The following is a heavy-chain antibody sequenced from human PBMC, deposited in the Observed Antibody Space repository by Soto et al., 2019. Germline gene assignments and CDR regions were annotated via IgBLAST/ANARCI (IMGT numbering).Heavy chain of an antibody. CDR2: IYPDDSDT. CDR3: ARRKNINRYFYYSAMDV. CDR1: GYSFTSYW. V-gene: IGHV5-51*01. J-gene: IGHJ6*02. Sequence: PGESLKISCKGSGYSFTSYWIGWVRQMPGKGLEWMGVIYPDDSDTKYSPYFQGQVTISDDKSINTAYLQWSNLKASDTAMYYCARRKNINRYFYYSAMDVGGQGTMVTVSS.